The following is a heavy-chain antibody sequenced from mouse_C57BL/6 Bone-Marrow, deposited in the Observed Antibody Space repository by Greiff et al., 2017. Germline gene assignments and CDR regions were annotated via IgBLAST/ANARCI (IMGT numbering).Heavy chain of an antibody. D-gene: IGHD2-2*01. J-gene: IGHJ3*01. Sequence: QVQLQQPGAELVKPGASVKMSCKASGYTFTSYWITWVKQRPGQGLEWIGDIYPGSGSTNYNEKFKSKATLTVATSSSTAYMQLSSLTSEDSAVYYCASTMVTTTPSAYWGQGTLVTVSA. CDR1: GYTFTSYW. CDR2: IYPGSGST. CDR3: ASTMVTTTPSAY. V-gene: IGHV1-55*01.